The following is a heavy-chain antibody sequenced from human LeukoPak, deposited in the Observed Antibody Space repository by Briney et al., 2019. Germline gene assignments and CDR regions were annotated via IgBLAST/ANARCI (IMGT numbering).Heavy chain of an antibody. D-gene: IGHD2-21*02. CDR2: IYTSGST. J-gene: IGHJ5*02. Sequence: SETLSLTCTVSGGSISSYYWSWIRQPAGKGLEWIGRIYTSGSTNYNPSLKSRVTMSVDTSKNQFSPKLSSVTAADTAVYYCARRAYCGGDCYSGFDPWGQGTLVTVSS. CDR3: ARRAYCGGDCYSGFDP. V-gene: IGHV4-4*07. CDR1: GGSISSYY.